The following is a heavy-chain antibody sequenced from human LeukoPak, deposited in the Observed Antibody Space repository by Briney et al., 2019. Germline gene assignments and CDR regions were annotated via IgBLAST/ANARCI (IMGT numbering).Heavy chain of an antibody. CDR3: AREGSSWYYFDY. D-gene: IGHD6-13*01. CDR1: GGSISSGSYY. V-gene: IGHV4-61*02. J-gene: IGHJ4*02. CDR2: IYTSGST. Sequence: PSETLSLTCTVSGGSISSGSYYWSWIRQPAGKGLEWIGRIYTSGSTNYNPSLKSRVTISVDTSKNQLSLKLSSVTAADTAVYYCAREGSSWYYFDYWGQGTLVTVSS.